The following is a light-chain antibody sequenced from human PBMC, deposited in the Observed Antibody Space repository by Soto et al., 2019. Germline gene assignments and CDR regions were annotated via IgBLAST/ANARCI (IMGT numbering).Light chain of an antibody. Sequence: EIVLTQSPATLSSFPGDRVTLSCRASQYINTRLAWYQHRPGQAPRLLIYQTSIRAAGIPARFSASGSGTDFTLTISAVQPEDVALYYCHQRQSWPRTFGQGTKVDIK. CDR2: QTS. CDR1: QYINTR. J-gene: IGKJ1*01. CDR3: HQRQSWPRT. V-gene: IGKV3-11*01.